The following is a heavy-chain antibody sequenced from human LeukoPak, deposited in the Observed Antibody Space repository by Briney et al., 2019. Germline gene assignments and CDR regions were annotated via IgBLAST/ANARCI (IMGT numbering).Heavy chain of an antibody. V-gene: IGHV1-46*01. J-gene: IGHJ3*02. CDR1: GYTFTSYY. CDR2: INPTTGDT. D-gene: IGHD2-15*01. Sequence: GASVKVSCKASGYTFTSYYMHWVRQAPGQGLEGMGIINPTTGDTTYAQKFQGRLTMTRDMSTSTVYMELSSLTSEDTAVFYCARYGFSAVWQGGWHAFDIWGQGTVVTVSS. CDR3: ARYGFSAVWQGGWHAFDI.